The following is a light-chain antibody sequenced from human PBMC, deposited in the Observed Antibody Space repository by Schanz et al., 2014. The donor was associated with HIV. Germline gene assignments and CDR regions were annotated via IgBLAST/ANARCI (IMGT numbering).Light chain of an antibody. J-gene: IGKJ2*01. V-gene: IGKV3-11*01. CDR1: QSVSSY. CDR2: GAS. Sequence: EIVLTQSPATLSLSPGERATLSCRASQSVSSYLAWYQQKPGQAPRLLIHGASTRATGIPARFIGSGSGTEFTLTISGLQPDDFATYYCQQSHTYPYTFGQGTRLEIK. CDR3: QQSHTYPYT.